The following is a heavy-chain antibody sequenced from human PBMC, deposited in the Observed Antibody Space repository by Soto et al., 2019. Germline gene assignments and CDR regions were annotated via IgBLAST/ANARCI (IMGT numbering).Heavy chain of an antibody. J-gene: IGHJ6*02. CDR3: AREDDGGDILDV. CDR1: GGSISSDYYH. D-gene: IGHD2-21*02. Sequence: SETLSLTCTVSGGSISSDYYHWTWIRQSPGKGLEWIGYIHHSGSILYNPSLKSRVTISVDTSKNQFSLHLPSVTAADTAVYFCAREDDGGDILDVWGQGTTVTVSS. CDR2: IHHSGSI. V-gene: IGHV4-30-4*08.